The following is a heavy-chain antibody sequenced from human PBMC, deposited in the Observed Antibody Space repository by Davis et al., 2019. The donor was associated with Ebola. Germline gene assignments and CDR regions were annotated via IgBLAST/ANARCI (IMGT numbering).Heavy chain of an antibody. CDR1: GYTLTELS. CDR3: ATDKFGIAAASHYYYYYGMDV. V-gene: IGHV1-24*01. J-gene: IGHJ6*02. Sequence: ASVKVSCKVSGYTLTELSMHWVRQAPGKGLEWMGGFDPEDGETIYAQKFQGRVTMTEDTSTDTAYMELSSLRSEDTAVYYCATDKFGIAAASHYYYYYGMDVWGQGTTVTVSS. D-gene: IGHD6-13*01. CDR2: FDPEDGET.